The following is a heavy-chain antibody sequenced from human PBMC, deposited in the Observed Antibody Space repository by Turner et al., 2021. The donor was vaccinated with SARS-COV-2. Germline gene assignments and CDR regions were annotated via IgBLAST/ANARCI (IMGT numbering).Heavy chain of an antibody. Sequence: QVQLVQSGAEVKKPGSSVQDSCQASGYTCTNFDINWVRQATGQGLEWMVVMSPKSGNTGYGQKFQGRVTMTRNTSISTAYMELSSLRSEDTAVYYGARVSLRFGGVNVRPFDYWGQGTLVTVSS. D-gene: IGHD3-16*02. J-gene: IGHJ4*02. CDR1: GYTCTNFD. CDR3: ARVSLRFGGVNVRPFDY. CDR2: MSPKSGNT. V-gene: IGHV1-8*01.